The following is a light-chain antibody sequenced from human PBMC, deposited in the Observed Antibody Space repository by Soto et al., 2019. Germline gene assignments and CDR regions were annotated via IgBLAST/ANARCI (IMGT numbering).Light chain of an antibody. CDR3: QQFDYSARS. J-gene: IGKJ1*01. Sequence: EIVLTQSPGTLSLSPGETATLSCRASQTVNSDYLAWFQQRPGQAPRLLIFATSRRATDIPDRFSGRESGTGFILGIRRLEPEDGAEADGQQFDYSARSFGKGTKVE. V-gene: IGKV3-20*01. CDR1: QTVNSDY. CDR2: ATS.